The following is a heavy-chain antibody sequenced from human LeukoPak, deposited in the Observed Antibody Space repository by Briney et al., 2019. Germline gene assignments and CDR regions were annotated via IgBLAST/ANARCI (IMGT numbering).Heavy chain of an antibody. J-gene: IGHJ4*02. V-gene: IGHV3-30*18. CDR1: GFTFSSYG. CDR3: AKDMSGAGGY. Sequence: GGSLRLSCAASGFTFSSYGMHWVRQAPGNGLEWVAVISYDGSNKYYADSVKGRFTISRDNAKNSLYLQMNSLRAEDTAVYYCAKDMSGAGGYWGQGTLVTVSS. D-gene: IGHD3-10*01. CDR2: ISYDGSNK.